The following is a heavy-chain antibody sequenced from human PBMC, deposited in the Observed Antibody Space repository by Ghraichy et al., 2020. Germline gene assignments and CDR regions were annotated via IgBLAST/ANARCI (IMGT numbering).Heavy chain of an antibody. V-gene: IGHV4-61*02. CDR3: AGGVVPAATGAGD. J-gene: IGHJ4*02. D-gene: IGHD2-2*01. CDR1: GGSISSGSYY. CDR2: ISTSGNT. Sequence: SETLSLTCTVSGGSISSGSYYWSWFRQPAGKGLEWIGRISTSGNTNYSPSLKSRVTISVDTSKNEFSLELSSVTAADTAVYFWAGGVVPAATGAGDWGQGTLVTVSS.